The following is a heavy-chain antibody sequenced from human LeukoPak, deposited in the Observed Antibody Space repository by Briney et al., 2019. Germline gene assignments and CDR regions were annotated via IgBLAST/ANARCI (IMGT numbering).Heavy chain of an antibody. V-gene: IGHV3-30*18. CDR3: AKDGSSVIFDY. D-gene: IGHD6-6*01. CDR2: ISYDGSNK. J-gene: IGHJ4*02. CDR1: GFTFSSYG. Sequence: GGSLRLSCAASGFTFSSYGMHWVRQAPGKGLEWVAVISYDGSNKYYADSVKGRFTISRDNSKNTLYLQMNSLRAEDTAVYYCAKDGSSVIFDYWGQETLVTVSS.